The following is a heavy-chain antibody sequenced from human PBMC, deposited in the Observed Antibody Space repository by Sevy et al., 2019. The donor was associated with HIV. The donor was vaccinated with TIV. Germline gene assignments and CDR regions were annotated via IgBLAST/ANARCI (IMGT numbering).Heavy chain of an antibody. CDR3: AKGNSSRGPHPQH. D-gene: IGHD6-13*01. Sequence: GSLRLSCAASGFTFSSYAMSWVRQVPGKGLEWVSTISGSADGTYYAASVKGRFTLSRDNSKNTVYLQMNSLRAEDTALYYCAKGNSSRGPHPQHWGQGTLVTVSS. CDR1: GFTFSSYA. J-gene: IGHJ1*01. V-gene: IGHV3-23*01. CDR2: ISGSADGT.